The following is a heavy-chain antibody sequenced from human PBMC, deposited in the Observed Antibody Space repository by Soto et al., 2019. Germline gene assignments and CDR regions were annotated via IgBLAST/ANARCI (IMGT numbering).Heavy chain of an antibody. D-gene: IGHD6-13*01. J-gene: IGHJ5*02. CDR3: AKAPGYSSSWYKS. V-gene: IGHV3-9*01. Sequence: GGFLRLSCAASGFTFDDYAMHWVRQAPGKGLEWVSGISWNSGSIGYADSVKGRFTISRDNAKNSLYLQMNSLRAEDTALYYCAKAPGYSSSWYKSWGQGTLVTVSS. CDR1: GFTFDDYA. CDR2: ISWNSGSI.